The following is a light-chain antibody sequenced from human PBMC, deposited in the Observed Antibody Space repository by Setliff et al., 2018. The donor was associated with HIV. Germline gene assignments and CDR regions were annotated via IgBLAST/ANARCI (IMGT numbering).Light chain of an antibody. CDR2: TAS. V-gene: IGKV1-39*01. J-gene: IGKJ5*01. Sequence: DIEMTQSPSSLSASVGDKVTIACRASQNISNFLNWYQQTSGRAPKLLIYTASSLQTGVASRFSGSESGTDFSLTITSLRPEDFATYYCQQRNSTPFTFGQGTRLEIK. CDR3: QQRNSTPFT. CDR1: QNISNF.